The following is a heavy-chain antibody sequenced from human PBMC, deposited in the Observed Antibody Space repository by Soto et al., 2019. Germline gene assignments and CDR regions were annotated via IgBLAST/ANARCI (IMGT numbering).Heavy chain of an antibody. J-gene: IGHJ4*02. D-gene: IGHD4-17*01. V-gene: IGHV3-23*01. CDR2: ISGSGGST. CDR3: AKDIRPYGDYGYYFDY. Sequence: PGGSLRLSCAASGFTFSSYAMSWVRQAPGKGLEWVSAISGSGGSTYYADSVKGRFTISRDNSKNTLYLQMNSLRAEDTAVYYCAKDIRPYGDYGYYFDYWGQGTLVTVSS. CDR1: GFTFSSYA.